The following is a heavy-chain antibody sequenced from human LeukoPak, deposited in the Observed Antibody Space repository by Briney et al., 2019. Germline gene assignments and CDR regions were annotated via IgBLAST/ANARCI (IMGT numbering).Heavy chain of an antibody. Sequence: SETLSLTCAVYGGSFSGYYWSLIRQPPGKRLEWIGEINHSGSTNYNPSLKSRVTISGDTSKNQFSLKLSSVTAADTAVYFCARVGYSYVINDWSRTGLGAYPTKYYYHMDVWGKGTTVTVSS. V-gene: IGHV4-34*01. CDR3: ARVGYSYVINDWSRTGLGAYPTKYYYHMDV. J-gene: IGHJ6*03. CDR1: GGSFSGYY. D-gene: IGHD5-18*01. CDR2: INHSGST.